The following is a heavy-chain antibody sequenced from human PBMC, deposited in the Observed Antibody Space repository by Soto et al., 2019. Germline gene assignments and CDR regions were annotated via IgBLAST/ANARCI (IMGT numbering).Heavy chain of an antibody. D-gene: IGHD3-3*01. J-gene: IGHJ4*02. CDR3: ARGGQDFWSGPFDY. Sequence: SETLSLTCTVSGGSISNYFCNWIRQPAGKGLEWIGRIDNSGSTNYNPSLKSRITMSADTSRNQFSLKLNSVTAADMAVYYCARGGQDFWSGPFDYWGQGALVTVS. CDR1: GGSISNYF. CDR2: IDNSGST. V-gene: IGHV4-4*07.